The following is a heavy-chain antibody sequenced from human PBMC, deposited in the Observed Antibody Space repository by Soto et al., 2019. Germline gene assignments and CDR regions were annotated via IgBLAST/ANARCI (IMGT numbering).Heavy chain of an antibody. CDR2: ISGSGHRI. CDR1: GFTLSNSA. D-gene: IGHD1-26*01. CDR3: AKSGGDLAY. J-gene: IGHJ4*02. Sequence: GGSLRLSCAASGFTLSNSAMSWVRQAPGKGLQWVATISGSGHRIYYTESVRGRFAISRDNSSNTLCLQMSSVRADDTALYYCAKSGGDLAYWGQGTLVTVSS. V-gene: IGHV3-23*01.